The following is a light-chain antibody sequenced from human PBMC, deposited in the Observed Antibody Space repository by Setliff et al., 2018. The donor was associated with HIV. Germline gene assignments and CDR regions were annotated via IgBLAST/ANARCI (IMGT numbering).Light chain of an antibody. CDR2: DVS. V-gene: IGLV2-14*03. J-gene: IGLJ3*02. CDR3: SSYTSSSTYWG. Sequence: QSALAQPASVSGSPGQSITISCTGTSSDVGGYNYVSWYQQHPGKAPKLMIYDVSNRPSGVSNRFSGSKSGNTASLTSSGLQAEDEADYYCSSYTSSSTYWGFGGGTK. CDR1: SSDVGGYNY.